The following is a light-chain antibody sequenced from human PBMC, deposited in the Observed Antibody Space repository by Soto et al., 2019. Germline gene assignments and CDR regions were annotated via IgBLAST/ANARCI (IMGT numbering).Light chain of an antibody. CDR2: GAS. J-gene: IGKJ5*01. CDR1: QRVSSN. Sequence: EIVMTQSPATLSVSPGERATLSCRASQRVSSNLAWYQQKPSKAPRLLIYGASTNATGISARFSGSGSGTVFTFTISSLQSEDFAVYYCQQYNNLPITFGQGTRLEIK. V-gene: IGKV3-15*01. CDR3: QQYNNLPIT.